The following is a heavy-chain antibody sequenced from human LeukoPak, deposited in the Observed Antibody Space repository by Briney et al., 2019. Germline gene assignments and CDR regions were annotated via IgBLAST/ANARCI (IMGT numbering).Heavy chain of an antibody. Sequence: GGSLRLSCAASGFTFSNAWMSWVRQAPGKGLEWVGRIKSKTDGGTTDYAAPVKGRFTISRDDSKNTLYLQMNSLKTEDTAVYYCTTGIVVPAAIVVPWGQGTLVTVSS. CDR3: TTGIVVPAAIVVP. D-gene: IGHD2-2*02. V-gene: IGHV3-15*01. CDR2: IKSKTDGGTT. J-gene: IGHJ5*02. CDR1: GFTFSNAW.